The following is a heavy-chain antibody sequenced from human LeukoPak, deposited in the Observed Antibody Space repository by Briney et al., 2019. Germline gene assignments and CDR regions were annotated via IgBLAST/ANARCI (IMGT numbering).Heavy chain of an antibody. J-gene: IGHJ5*02. V-gene: IGHV4-61*02. CDR2: IYTSGST. Sequence: PSETLSLTCTVSGGSFSSGSYYWSWIWQPAGKGLEWIGRIYTSGSTNYNPSLKSRVTISVNTSKNQFSLKLSSVTAADTAVYYCARDLGGVTIFGVVTRFDPWGQGTLVTVSS. CDR1: GGSFSSGSYY. D-gene: IGHD3-3*01. CDR3: ARDLGGVTIFGVVTRFDP.